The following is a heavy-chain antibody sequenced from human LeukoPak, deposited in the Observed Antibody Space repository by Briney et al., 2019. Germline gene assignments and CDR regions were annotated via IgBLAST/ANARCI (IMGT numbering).Heavy chain of an antibody. CDR1: GFTFSSYA. V-gene: IGHV3-23*01. CDR3: CAYYDRSGYLS. J-gene: IGHJ4*02. CDR2: ISGSGGST. Sequence: GGSLRLSCAASGFTFSSYAMNWVRPAPGKGLEWVSVISGSGGSTYYADPVKGRFTISRDSSKSTLYLQMNSVRAEDTALYYYCAYYDRSGYLSWGQGTLVTVSS. D-gene: IGHD3-22*01.